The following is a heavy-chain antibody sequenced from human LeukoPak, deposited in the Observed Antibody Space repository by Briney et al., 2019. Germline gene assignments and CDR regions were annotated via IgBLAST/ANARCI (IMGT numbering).Heavy chain of an antibody. V-gene: IGHV4-39*01. D-gene: IGHD3-10*01. CDR1: GGSISSSSYY. J-gene: IGHJ4*02. Sequence: SETLSLTCTVSGGSISSSSYYWGWIRQPPGKGLEWIGSIYSSGSTYYNPSLKSRVTISVDTSKNQFSLNLSSVPASDSAVYYCARRGGSGRSFDYWGQGILVTVSS. CDR3: ARRGGSGRSFDY. CDR2: IYSSGST.